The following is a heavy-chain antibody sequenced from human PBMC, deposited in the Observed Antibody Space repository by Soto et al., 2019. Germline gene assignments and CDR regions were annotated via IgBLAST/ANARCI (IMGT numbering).Heavy chain of an antibody. CDR1: GYTFSDYY. D-gene: IGHD2-21*02. Sequence: QVQLVQSGAEVKEPGASVTLSCKSSGYTFSDYYIHWVRQAPGQGLEWMGIVDPTGETTAYAQRLQGSTPTTGDTSRITAYMGRPTLRSENTAVYYWARGGRVAAGVTAKNGSAPWGKEPLVTVSS. V-gene: IGHV1-46*04. J-gene: IGHJ5*02. CDR3: ARGGRVAAGVTAKNGSAP. CDR2: VDPTGETT.